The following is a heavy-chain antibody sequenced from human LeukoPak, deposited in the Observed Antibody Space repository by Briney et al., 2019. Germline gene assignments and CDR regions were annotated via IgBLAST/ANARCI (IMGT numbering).Heavy chain of an antibody. CDR2: ISWNSGSI. CDR1: GFTFDDYA. J-gene: IGHJ4*02. CDR3: AKGNDYGDYGYFDY. V-gene: IGHV3-9*01. D-gene: IGHD4-17*01. Sequence: PGGSLRLSCAASGFTFDDYAMHWVRQAPGKGLEWVSGISWNSGSIGYADSVKGRFTISRDNAKNSLYLQMNSLRAEDTALHYCAKGNDYGDYGYFDYWGQGTLVTVSS.